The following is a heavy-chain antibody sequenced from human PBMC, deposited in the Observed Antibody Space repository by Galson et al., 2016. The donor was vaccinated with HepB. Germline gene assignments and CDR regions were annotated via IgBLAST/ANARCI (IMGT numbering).Heavy chain of an antibody. CDR1: GSSFTSYW. Sequence: QSGAEVKKPGESLKISCKGSGSSFTSYWIAWVRQMPGKGLEWMGIIYPGDADTSYSPSFQGQVTMSADKSISTAYLQWSSLKASDTAMYYCARLRYQHNNRCYYDYLGQGTLVTVSS. D-gene: IGHD2-21*01. CDR3: ARLRYQHNNRCYYDY. CDR2: IYPGDADT. V-gene: IGHV5-51*01. J-gene: IGHJ4*02.